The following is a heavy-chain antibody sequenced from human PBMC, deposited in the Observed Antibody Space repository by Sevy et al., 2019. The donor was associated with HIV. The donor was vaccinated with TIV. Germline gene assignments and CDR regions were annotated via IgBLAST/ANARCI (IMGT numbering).Heavy chain of an antibody. J-gene: IGHJ3*02. D-gene: IGHD7-27*01. Sequence: GGSLRLSCAASGFTFSSYSMNWVRQAPGKGLEWVSSISSSSSYICYTDSVKGRFTISRDNAKNSLYLQMNSLRAEDTAVYYCATRWGHDAFDIWGQGTMVTVSS. CDR3: ATRWGHDAFDI. V-gene: IGHV3-21*01. CDR1: GFTFSSYS. CDR2: ISSSSSYI.